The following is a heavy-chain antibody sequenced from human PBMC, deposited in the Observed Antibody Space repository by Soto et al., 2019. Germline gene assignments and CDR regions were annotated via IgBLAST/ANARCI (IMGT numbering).Heavy chain of an antibody. CDR3: ARPDEGGYSSNHHYYYALDV. Sequence: GASVKVSCKASGGTFRSYSISWVRQAPGQGLEWMGGIIPIFDITNYAQKFQGRVTITADESTSTAYMELSSLGSDDTAVYYCARPDEGGYSSNHHYYYALDVWGQGTTVTSP. CDR2: IIPIFDIT. D-gene: IGHD3-22*01. V-gene: IGHV1-69*13. CDR1: GGTFRSYS. J-gene: IGHJ6*02.